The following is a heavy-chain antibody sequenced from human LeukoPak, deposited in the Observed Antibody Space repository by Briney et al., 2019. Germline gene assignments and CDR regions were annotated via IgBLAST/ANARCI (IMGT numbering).Heavy chain of an antibody. Sequence: PSETLSLTCSVSGVSISTYYWIWLRQPPAKGLEWMGFFSYSGSTKYNPSLKSRVTMSVDTSKNQFSLELNSVTAADTAVYYCARMYSGTSYYFDYWGQGTLVTVSS. J-gene: IGHJ4*02. CDR2: FSYSGST. V-gene: IGHV4-59*01. CDR1: GVSISTYY. D-gene: IGHD1-26*01. CDR3: ARMYSGTSYYFDY.